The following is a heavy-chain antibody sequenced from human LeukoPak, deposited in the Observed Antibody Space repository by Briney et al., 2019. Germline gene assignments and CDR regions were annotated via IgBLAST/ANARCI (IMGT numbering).Heavy chain of an antibody. CDR3: ARSKFYFDS. V-gene: IGHV3-7*01. Sequence: GGSLRLSCAASGFTFRSYWINWVRQAPGKGLEWVANIKQDGSETYYVDSVRGRFTISRDNAKNSLFLQMNSLRVEDTAVYYCARSKFYFDSWGLGTVVAVSS. CDR1: GFTFRSYW. CDR2: IKQDGSET. J-gene: IGHJ4*02.